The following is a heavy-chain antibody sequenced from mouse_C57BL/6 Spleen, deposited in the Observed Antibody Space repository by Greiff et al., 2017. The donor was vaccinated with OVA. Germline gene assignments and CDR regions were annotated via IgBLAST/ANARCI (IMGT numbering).Heavy chain of an antibody. J-gene: IGHJ2*01. CDR3: TRSGYYYGRLDY. CDR1: GYTFTDYE. Sequence: QVQLQQSGAELVRPGASVTLSCKASGYTFTDYEMHWVKQTPVHGLEWIGAIDPETGGTAYNQKFKGKAILTADKSYSTAYMELRSLTSEDSAVYYCTRSGYYYGRLDYWGQGTTLTAAS. CDR2: IDPETGGT. D-gene: IGHD1-1*01. V-gene: IGHV1-15*01.